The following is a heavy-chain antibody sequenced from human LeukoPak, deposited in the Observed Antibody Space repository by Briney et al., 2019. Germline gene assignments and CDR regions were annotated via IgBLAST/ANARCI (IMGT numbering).Heavy chain of an antibody. D-gene: IGHD3-16*01. CDR3: ASYPLTYNWFDP. J-gene: IGHJ5*02. CDR2: IYYSGST. CDR1: AGSISSSSYY. V-gene: IGHV4-39*01. Sequence: SETLSLTCTVSAGSISSSSYYWGWIRQPPGKGLEWIGSIYYSGSTYYNPSLKSRVTISVDTSKNQFSLKLSSVTAADTAVYYCASYPLTYNWFDPWGQGTLVTVSS.